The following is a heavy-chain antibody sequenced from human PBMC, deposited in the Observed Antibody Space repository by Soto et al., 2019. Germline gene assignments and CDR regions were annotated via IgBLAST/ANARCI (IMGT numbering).Heavy chain of an antibody. Sequence: GESLKISCKGSGYSFTSYWISWVRQMPGKGLEWVGRIDPSDSYTNYSPSFQGHVTISADKSISTAYLQWSSLKASDTAMYYCAINTVTPNYGMDVWGQGTTVTVSS. J-gene: IGHJ6*02. V-gene: IGHV5-10-1*01. D-gene: IGHD4-4*01. CDR3: AINTVTPNYGMDV. CDR1: GYSFTSYW. CDR2: IDPSDSYT.